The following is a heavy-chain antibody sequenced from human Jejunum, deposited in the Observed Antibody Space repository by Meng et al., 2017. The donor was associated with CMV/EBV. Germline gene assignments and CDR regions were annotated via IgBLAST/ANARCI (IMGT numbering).Heavy chain of an antibody. Sequence: SCACYEFTFSDYTMNCVRLAPGKGLEWVSSISSSDTYIYYADSVKGRFTISRDNAKNSLYLQMNSLRADDTAVYYCAREGYQRWFDPWGQGTLVTVSS. J-gene: IGHJ5*02. CDR2: ISSSDTYI. CDR1: EFTFSDYT. D-gene: IGHD6-13*01. CDR3: AREGYQRWFDP. V-gene: IGHV3-21*01.